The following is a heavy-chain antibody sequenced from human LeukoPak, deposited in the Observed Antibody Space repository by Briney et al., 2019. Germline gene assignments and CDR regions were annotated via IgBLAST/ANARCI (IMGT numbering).Heavy chain of an antibody. V-gene: IGHV1-18*01. CDR3: ARSAGGREFDY. D-gene: IGHD3-16*01. Sequence: ASVKVSCQASGYTFTSYGISWVRQAPGQGLEWMGWINAGNGNTKYSQKFQGRVTMTRDTSTSTVYMELSSLRSEDTAVYYCARSAGGREFDYWGQGTLVTVSS. CDR2: INAGNGNT. J-gene: IGHJ4*02. CDR1: GYTFTSYG.